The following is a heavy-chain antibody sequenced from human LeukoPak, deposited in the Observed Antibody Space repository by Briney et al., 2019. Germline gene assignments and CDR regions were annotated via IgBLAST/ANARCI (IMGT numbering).Heavy chain of an antibody. CDR1: GASFSGYY. CDR3: AKSNGYGLVDI. CDR2: IYHGGST. Sequence: SEALSLTCAVFGASFSGYYWSWIRQPPGKGLEWIGEIYHGGSTNYSPSLKSRVTISLDTSRNQFSLKLTSVTAADTAVYYCAKSNGYGLVDIWGQGTMVTVSS. D-gene: IGHD3-10*01. V-gene: IGHV4-34*01. J-gene: IGHJ3*02.